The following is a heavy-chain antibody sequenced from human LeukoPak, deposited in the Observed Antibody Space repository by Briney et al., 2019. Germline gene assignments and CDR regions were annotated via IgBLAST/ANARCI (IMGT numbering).Heavy chain of an antibody. V-gene: IGHV1-8*03. CDR1: GYTFTSYD. J-gene: IGHJ4*02. CDR3: ARGVRFLEWFYDY. Sequence: ASVKVSCKASGYTFTSYDINWVRQATGQGLEWMGWMNPNSGNTGYAQKFQGRVTITRNTSISTAYMELSSLRSEDTAVYYCARGVRFLEWFYDYWGQGTLVTVSS. D-gene: IGHD3-3*01. CDR2: MNPNSGNT.